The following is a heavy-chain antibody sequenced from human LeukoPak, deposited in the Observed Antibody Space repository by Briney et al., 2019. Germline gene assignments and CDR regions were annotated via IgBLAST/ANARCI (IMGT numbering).Heavy chain of an antibody. J-gene: IGHJ4*02. Sequence: PGGSLRLSCTVSGLTSGDHAMTWVRQPPGKGLEWVSFIRSKDYGGTKEHDAYVKGRFSISRDDSKSIAYLQMNSLKTEDTAVYYCTRGLISNGHISDYWGQGTLVTVSS. D-gene: IGHD2-8*01. CDR1: GLTSGDHA. V-gene: IGHV3-49*04. CDR2: IRSKDYGGTK. CDR3: TRGLISNGHISDY.